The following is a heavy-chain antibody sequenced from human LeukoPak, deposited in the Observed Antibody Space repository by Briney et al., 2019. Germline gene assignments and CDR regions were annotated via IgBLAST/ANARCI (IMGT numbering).Heavy chain of an antibody. J-gene: IGHJ6*02. Sequence: ASVKVSCKVSGYTLTELSMHWVRQAPGKGLEWMGGFDPEDGETIYTQKFQGRVTMTEDTSTDTAYMELSSLRSEDTAVYYCARGVGSSWYYYYYGMDVWGQGTTVTVSS. CDR2: FDPEDGET. CDR1: GYTLTELS. D-gene: IGHD6-13*01. V-gene: IGHV1-24*01. CDR3: ARGVGSSWYYYYYGMDV.